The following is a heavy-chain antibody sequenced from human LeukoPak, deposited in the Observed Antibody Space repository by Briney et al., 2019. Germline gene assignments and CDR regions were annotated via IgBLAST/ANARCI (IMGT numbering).Heavy chain of an antibody. CDR2: ITSGSSYI. J-gene: IGHJ4*02. D-gene: IGHD4-23*01. Sequence: PGGSLRLSCAASGFTFSSYNMNWVRQAPGKGLEWVSSITSGSSYIYYADSVKGRFTISRDNANNSVFLQMNNLRAEDSAIYYCARGARWAYYFDYWGQGSLVTVSS. CDR3: ARGARWAYYFDY. V-gene: IGHV3-21*04. CDR1: GFTFSSYN.